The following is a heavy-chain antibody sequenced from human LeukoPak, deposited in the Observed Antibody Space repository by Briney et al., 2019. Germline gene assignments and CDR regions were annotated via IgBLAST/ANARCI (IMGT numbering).Heavy chain of an antibody. CDR3: ARDLLESSGWYFGAFDI. Sequence: SETLSLTCAVYGGSFSGYYWSWIRQPPGKGLEWIGEINHSGSTNYNPSLKSRVTISVDTSKNQFSLKLSSVPAADTAVYYCARDLLESSGWYFGAFDIWGQGTMVTVSS. J-gene: IGHJ3*02. CDR2: INHSGST. V-gene: IGHV4-34*01. D-gene: IGHD6-19*01. CDR1: GGSFSGYY.